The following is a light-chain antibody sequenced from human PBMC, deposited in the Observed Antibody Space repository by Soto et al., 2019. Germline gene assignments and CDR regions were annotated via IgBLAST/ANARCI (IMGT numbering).Light chain of an antibody. J-gene: IGKJ5*01. CDR3: QQSYSTPIT. Sequence: DIQMTQSPSSLSASVGDRVTITCRASQRISSYLNCYQQKPGKAPKLLIYAASSLQSGVPSRFSGSGSGTDFTLTISSLQPEDFATYYCQQSYSTPITFGQGTLLEV. CDR1: QRISSY. CDR2: AAS. V-gene: IGKV1-39*01.